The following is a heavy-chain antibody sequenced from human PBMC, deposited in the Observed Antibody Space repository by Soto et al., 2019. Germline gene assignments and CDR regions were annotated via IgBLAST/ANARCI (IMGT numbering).Heavy chain of an antibody. CDR1: GFSLNTGGVT. CDR2: IYWDDGK. Sequence: ITLKESGPPLVKPTQTLTLTCVFSGFSLNTGGVTVGWIRQPPGKALEWVALIYWDDGKRYSPSLKSRLTITKETSRNQVVLTMTNVDPEDTATYFCAHSPAPRVYFQHWGEGTLVTVSS. J-gene: IGHJ1*01. V-gene: IGHV2-5*02. D-gene: IGHD3-10*01. CDR3: AHSPAPRVYFQH.